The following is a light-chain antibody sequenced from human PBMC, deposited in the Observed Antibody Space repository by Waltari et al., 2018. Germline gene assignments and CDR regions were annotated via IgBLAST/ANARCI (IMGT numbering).Light chain of an antibody. J-gene: IGKJ1*01. V-gene: IGKV1-5*03. CDR2: KAS. Sequence: VTITCRASQSISSWLAWYQQKPGKAPKLLIYKASSLESGVPSRFSGSGSGTEFTLTISSLQPDDFATYYCQQYNSYSTWTFGQGTKVEIK. CDR1: QSISSW. CDR3: QQYNSYSTWT.